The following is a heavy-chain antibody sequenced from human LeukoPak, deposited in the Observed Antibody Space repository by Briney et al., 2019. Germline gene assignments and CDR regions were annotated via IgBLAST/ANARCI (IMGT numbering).Heavy chain of an antibody. CDR3: ARDENWNYGSPNWFDP. CDR1: GGSISSYY. J-gene: IGHJ5*02. V-gene: IGHV4-59*01. Sequence: SETLSLTCTVSGGSISSYYWSWIRQPPGKGLEWIGYIYYSGSTNYNPSLKSRVTISVDTSKNQFSLKLSSVTAADTAVYYCARDENWNYGSPNWFDPWGQGTLVTVSS. CDR2: IYYSGST. D-gene: IGHD1-7*01.